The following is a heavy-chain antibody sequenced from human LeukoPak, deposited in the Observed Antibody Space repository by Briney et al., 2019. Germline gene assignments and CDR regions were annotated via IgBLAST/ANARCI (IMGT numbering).Heavy chain of an antibody. J-gene: IGHJ4*02. CDR3: ARQGPLTTAVTTRTNPFDY. Sequence: SETLSLTCTVSGGSISSSHWSWIRQPPGKGLEWIGYIYYSGSTNYNPSLKSRVTISVDTSKNQFSLKLNSVTAADTAVYYCARQGPLTTAVTTRTNPFDYWGQGTLVTVSS. CDR1: GGSISSSH. CDR2: IYYSGST. D-gene: IGHD4-11*01. V-gene: IGHV4-59*08.